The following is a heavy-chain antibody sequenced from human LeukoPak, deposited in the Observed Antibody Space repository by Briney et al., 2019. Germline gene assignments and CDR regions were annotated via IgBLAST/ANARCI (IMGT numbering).Heavy chain of an antibody. Sequence: GASVKVSCKASGYTFTGYYMHWVRQAPGQGLEWMGWINPNSGGTNYAQKFQGRVTMTRDTSISTAYMELSRLRSDDTAVYYCAREIDRFIAGAGPTWFDPGAREPLATV. J-gene: IGHJ5*02. D-gene: IGHD6-19*01. CDR2: INPNSGGT. V-gene: IGHV1-2*02. CDR1: GYTFTGYY. CDR3: AREIDRFIAGAGPTWFDP.